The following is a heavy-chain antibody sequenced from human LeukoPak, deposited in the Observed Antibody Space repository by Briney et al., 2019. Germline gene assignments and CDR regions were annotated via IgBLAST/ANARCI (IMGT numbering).Heavy chain of an antibody. V-gene: IGHV4-38-2*02. Sequence: SETLSLTCTVSGYSISSGYYWGWIRPPPGKGLEWIGSIYHSGSTYYNPSLKSRVTISVDTSKNQFSLKLSSVTAADTAVYYCARDPSRYCGGDCHWYFDLWGRGTLVTVSS. D-gene: IGHD2-21*02. CDR3: ARDPSRYCGGDCHWYFDL. CDR1: GYSISSGYY. J-gene: IGHJ2*01. CDR2: IYHSGST.